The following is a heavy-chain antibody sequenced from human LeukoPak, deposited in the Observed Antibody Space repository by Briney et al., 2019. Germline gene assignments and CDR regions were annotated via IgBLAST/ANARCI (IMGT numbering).Heavy chain of an antibody. CDR1: GGSLSSYY. CDR3: ARMRWQYYGSGSYSWFDP. V-gene: IGHV4-4*07. CDR2: IYTNGST. J-gene: IGHJ5*02. Sequence: SETLCLTCAVSGGSLSSYYWRWIRQPAGKGLEWMRGIYTNGSTNYNPSLKSRGTMAVDNSNNHFPHKLSSVTAADTAVYYCARMRWQYYGSGSYSWFDPWGQGNLVTVSS. D-gene: IGHD3-10*01.